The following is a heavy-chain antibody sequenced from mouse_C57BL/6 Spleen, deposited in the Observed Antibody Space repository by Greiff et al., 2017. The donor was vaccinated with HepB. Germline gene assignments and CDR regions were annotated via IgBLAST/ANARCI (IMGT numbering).Heavy chain of an antibody. V-gene: IGHV1-54*01. D-gene: IGHD2-10*01. J-gene: IGHJ1*03. CDR1: GYAFTNYL. CDR3: ARAPYDGNYEEYLDV. CDR2: INPGSGGT. Sequence: QVQLQQPGAELVRPGTSVKVSCKASGYAFTNYLIEWVKQRPGQGLEWIGVINPGSGGTNYNEKFKGKATVTADKSSSTAYMQLSSLTSEDSAVYFCARAPYDGNYEEYLDVWGTGTTVTVSS.